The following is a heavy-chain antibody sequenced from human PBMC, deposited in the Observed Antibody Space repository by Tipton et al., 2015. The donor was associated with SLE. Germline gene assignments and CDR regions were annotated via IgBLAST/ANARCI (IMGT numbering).Heavy chain of an antibody. CDR2: MYHSGST. Sequence: GLVKPSETLSLICDVSGLSITSNYYWGWIRQPPGKGLEWIASMYHSGSTYYNPSLKSRVIISVDTSKNQFSLKLNSVTAADTAVYYCARDRSLIAGGNNLDCWGQGTLVTVSS. V-gene: IGHV4-38-2*02. CDR3: ARDRSLIAGGNNLDC. J-gene: IGHJ4*02. D-gene: IGHD6-13*01. CDR1: GLSITSNYY.